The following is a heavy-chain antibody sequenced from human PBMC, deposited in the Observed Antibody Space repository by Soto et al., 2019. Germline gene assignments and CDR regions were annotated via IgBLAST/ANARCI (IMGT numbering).Heavy chain of an antibody. CDR1: GCSISSSSYY. J-gene: IGHJ4*02. D-gene: IGHD3-10*01. V-gene: IGHV4-39*01. CDR2: IYYSGST. CDR3: ARQEDYYGSGSSVGTFDY. Sequence: SETLSLTCTVSGCSISSSSYYWGWIRQPPGKGLEWIGSIYYSGSTYYNPSLKSRVTISVDTSKNQFSLKLSSVTAADTAVYYCARQEDYYGSGSSVGTFDYWGQGTLVTVS.